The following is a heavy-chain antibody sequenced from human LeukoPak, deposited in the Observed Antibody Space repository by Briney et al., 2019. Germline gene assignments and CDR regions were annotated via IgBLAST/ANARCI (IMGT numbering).Heavy chain of an antibody. CDR1: GFTFSNNG. Sequence: YLSRYCAAYGFTFSNNGMHRLRQAPGKGLEWVAVITYDGSNKYYADSVKGRFTISRDNSKNTLYLQMNSLRAEDTAVYYCAKEDRDYDFWSGLNYYYGMDVWGQGTTVTVSS. V-gene: IGHV3-30*18. CDR3: AKEDRDYDFWSGLNYYYGMDV. CDR2: ITYDGSNK. D-gene: IGHD3-3*01. J-gene: IGHJ6*02.